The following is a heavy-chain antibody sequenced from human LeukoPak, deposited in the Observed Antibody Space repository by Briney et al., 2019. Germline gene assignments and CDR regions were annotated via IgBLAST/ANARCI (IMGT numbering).Heavy chain of an antibody. V-gene: IGHV3-30*18. CDR1: GFTFSSCD. CDR2: ISYDGSNK. D-gene: IGHD2-2*01. Sequence: GGSLRLSCPASGFTFSSCDWRWVRQAPGKGLEWVAVISYDGSNKYYADSVKGRFTISRDSSKNTLYLQMNSLRAEDTAVYYCAKDQIIAPAAMGYFTYWRQGTLVTVSS. J-gene: IGHJ4*02. CDR3: AKDQIIAPAAMGYFTY.